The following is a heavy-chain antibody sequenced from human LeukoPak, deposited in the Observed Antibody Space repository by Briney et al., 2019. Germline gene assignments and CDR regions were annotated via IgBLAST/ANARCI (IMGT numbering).Heavy chain of an antibody. V-gene: IGHV4-30-2*01. D-gene: IGHD1-26*01. CDR2: IYHSGST. J-gene: IGHJ4*02. Sequence: PSETLSLTCTVSGGSISSGGYYWSWIRQPPGKGLEWIGYIYHSGSTYYNPSLKSRVTVSVDRSKNQFSLKLSSVTAADTAVYYCARVGRELPSLFDYWGQGTLVTVSS. CDR3: ARVGRELPSLFDY. CDR1: GGSISSGGYY.